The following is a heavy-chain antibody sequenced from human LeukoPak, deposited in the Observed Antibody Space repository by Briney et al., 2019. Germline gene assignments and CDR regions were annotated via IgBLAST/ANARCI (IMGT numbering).Heavy chain of an antibody. CDR3: ARDITMPSHADNWFDP. D-gene: IGHD3-10*01. Sequence: PSETLSLTCTVSGGSISSYYWSWIRQPPGKGLEWIGYIYYSGSTNYNPSLKSRVTISVDTSKNQFSLKLSSVTAADTAVYYCARDITMPSHADNWFDPWGQGTLVTVSS. V-gene: IGHV4-59*01. CDR1: GGSISSYY. J-gene: IGHJ5*02. CDR2: IYYSGST.